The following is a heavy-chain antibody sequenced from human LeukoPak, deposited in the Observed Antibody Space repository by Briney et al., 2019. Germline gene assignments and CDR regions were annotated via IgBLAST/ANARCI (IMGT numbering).Heavy chain of an antibody. CDR3: ARDEVTMVRGLFRFDY. D-gene: IGHD3-10*01. CDR2: ICSSGSTI. J-gene: IGHJ4*02. V-gene: IGHV3-48*03. Sequence: PGGSQRRSAAASGLTCSSYEMKRVPEAPGKGLEPVSYICSSGSTIYYADSVKGRFTISRDNAKNSLYLQMNSLRAEDTAVYYCARDEVTMVRGLFRFDYWGQGTLVTVSS. CDR1: GLTCSSYE.